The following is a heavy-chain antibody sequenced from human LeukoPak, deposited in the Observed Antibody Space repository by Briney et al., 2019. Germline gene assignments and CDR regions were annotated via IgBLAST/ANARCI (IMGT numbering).Heavy chain of an antibody. CDR1: GYTFGTHW. D-gene: IGHD6-6*01. CDR3: ARPHEARPDPQGFDP. Sequence: GASVKVSCKASGYTFGTHWMHWVRQAPGQRLEWMGWINAGNGNTKYSQEFQGRVTITRDTSASTAYMELSSLRSDDTAVYYCARPHEARPDPQGFDPWGQGTLVTVSS. V-gene: IGHV1-3*01. CDR2: INAGNGNT. J-gene: IGHJ5*02.